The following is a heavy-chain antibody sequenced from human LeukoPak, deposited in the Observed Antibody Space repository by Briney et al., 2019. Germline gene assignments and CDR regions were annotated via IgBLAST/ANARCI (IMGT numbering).Heavy chain of an antibody. CDR2: IWYGGSNK. Sequence: PGGSLRLSCAASGFTFSSYGMHWVRQAPGKGLEWVAVIWYGGSNKYYADSVKGRFSISRDNSKNTLYLQMNSLRAEDTAVYYCAKNLLGGYYYDSSGYPDYWGQGTLVTVSS. CDR1: GFTFSSYG. CDR3: AKNLLGGYYYDSSGYPDY. J-gene: IGHJ4*02. V-gene: IGHV3-30*02. D-gene: IGHD3-22*01.